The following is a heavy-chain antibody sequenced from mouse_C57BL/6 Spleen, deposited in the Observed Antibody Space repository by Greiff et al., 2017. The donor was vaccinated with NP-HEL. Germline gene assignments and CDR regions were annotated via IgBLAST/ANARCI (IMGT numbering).Heavy chain of an antibody. CDR2: IDPENGDT. J-gene: IGHJ3*01. D-gene: IGHD1-1*01. CDR1: GFNFKDYY. Sequence: EVKLMESGAELVRPGASVKLSCTASGFNFKDYYMHWVKQRPEQGLEWIGWIDPENGDTEYASKFQGKATITADTSSNTAYLQLSSLTSEDTAFYYCTTWDCYGSSPAYWGQGTLVTVSA. CDR3: TTWDCYGSSPAY. V-gene: IGHV14-4*01.